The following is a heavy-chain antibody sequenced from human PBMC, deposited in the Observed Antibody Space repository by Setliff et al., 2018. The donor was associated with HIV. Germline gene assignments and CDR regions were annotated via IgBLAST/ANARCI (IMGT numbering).Heavy chain of an antibody. V-gene: IGHV4-39*01. CDR3: ATLRWLRLKHSDY. J-gene: IGHJ4*01. D-gene: IGHD5-12*01. Sequence: SETLSLTCTVSGGSISNTNYYWGWIRQPPGKGLEWIGAIDYSGITYYNPSLKSRVTVSIDTSKNQFSLKLHSVTAADTAVYFCATLRWLRLKHSDYWGQGTLVTVSS. CDR1: GGSISNTNYY. CDR2: IDYSGIT.